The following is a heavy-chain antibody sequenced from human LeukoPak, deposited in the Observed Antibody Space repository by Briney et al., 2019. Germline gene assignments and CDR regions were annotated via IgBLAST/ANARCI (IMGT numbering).Heavy chain of an antibody. CDR1: GGSISSGDYY. V-gene: IGHV4-31*03. CDR2: MYYNRST. D-gene: IGHD5-18*01. CDR3: ARDLLDTRRVHYWYFDL. J-gene: IGHJ2*01. Sequence: SQTLSLTCTVSGGSISSGDYYWSWIRQHPGKGLEWIGYMYYNRSTYYNPSLKSRVTISVDTSKNQFSLKLSSVTAADTAVYYCARDLLDTRRVHYWYFDLWGRGTLVTVFS.